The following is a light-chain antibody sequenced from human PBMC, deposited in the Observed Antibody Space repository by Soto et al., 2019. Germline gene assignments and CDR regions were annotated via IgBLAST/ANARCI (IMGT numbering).Light chain of an antibody. Sequence: EIVMTQSPATLSVSPGERATLSCRASQSVSSNLAWYHQKPGQAPRLLIYGASTRATGIPARFSGSGSGTEFTLTISSLQSEDFGVYYCQQRSNWPFVTFGQGTRLEIK. CDR3: QQRSNWPFVT. CDR2: GAS. J-gene: IGKJ5*01. CDR1: QSVSSN. V-gene: IGKV3D-15*01.